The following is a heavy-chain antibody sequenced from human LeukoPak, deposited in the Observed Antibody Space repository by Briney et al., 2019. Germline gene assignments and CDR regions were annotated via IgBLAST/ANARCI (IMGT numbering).Heavy chain of an antibody. CDR3: ARDRAAAGTGGFDY. D-gene: IGHD6-13*01. CDR2: IYYSGST. J-gene: IGHJ4*02. V-gene: IGHV4-59*01. CDR1: GDSISTYY. Sequence: SETLSLTCSVSGDSISTYYWSWIRQPPGKGLEWIGYIYYSGSTNYNSSLKSRVTISVDTSKNQFSLKLSSVTAADTAVYYCARDRAAAGTGGFDYWGQGTLVTVSS.